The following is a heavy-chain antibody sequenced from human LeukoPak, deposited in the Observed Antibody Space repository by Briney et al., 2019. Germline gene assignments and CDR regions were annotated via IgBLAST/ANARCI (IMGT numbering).Heavy chain of an antibody. CDR1: GYTFTGYY. CDR3: ASFAGNTYFDY. CDR2: INPNSGGT. V-gene: IGHV1-2*02. Sequence: ASVKVSCKASGYTFTGYYMHWVRQAPGQGLEWMGWINPNSGGTNYAQQFQGRVTMTRDTSISTAYMELSRLRSDDTAVYYCASFAGNTYFDYWGQGTLVTVSS. J-gene: IGHJ4*02.